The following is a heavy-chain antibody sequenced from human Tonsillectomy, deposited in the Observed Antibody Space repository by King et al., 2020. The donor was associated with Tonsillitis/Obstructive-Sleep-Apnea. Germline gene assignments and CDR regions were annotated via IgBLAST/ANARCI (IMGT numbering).Heavy chain of an antibody. CDR2: ISAYNGNT. CDR3: ARETLGYCSSTSCGDFDY. Sequence: QLVQSGAEVKKPGASVKVSCKASGYTFTSYGISWVRQAPGQGLEWMGWISAYNGNTNYAQKLQGRVTMTTDTSTSTAYMELRSLRSDDTAGYYCARETLGYCSSTSCGDFDYWGQGTLVTVSS. V-gene: IGHV1-18*01. J-gene: IGHJ4*02. CDR1: GYTFTSYG. D-gene: IGHD2-2*01.